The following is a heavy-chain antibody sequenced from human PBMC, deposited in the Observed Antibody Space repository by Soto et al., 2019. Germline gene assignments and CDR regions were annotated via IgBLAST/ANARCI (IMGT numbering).Heavy chain of an antibody. J-gene: IGHJ4*02. V-gene: IGHV1-3*01. CDR1: GYTFTSYG. CDR3: ARSSAGVFGIITEGSNWVAN. D-gene: IGHD3-16*02. Sequence: GASVKVSCKASGYTFTSYGIHWVRQAPGQRLEWTGWINAGNGNTKYSEKFQGRVTITRDTSASTAYLELSSMRSEDTAVYYCARSSAGVFGIITEGSNWVANWGQGSLGTVCS. CDR2: INAGNGNT.